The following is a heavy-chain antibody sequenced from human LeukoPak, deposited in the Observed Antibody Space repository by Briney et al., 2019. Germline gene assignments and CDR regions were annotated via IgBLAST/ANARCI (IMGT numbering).Heavy chain of an antibody. Sequence: GGSLRLSCADSGFTFSDYYMSWIRQAPGKGLEWVSYISSSGSTIYYAGSVKGRFTISRDNAKNSLYLQMNSLRAEDAAVYYCARGTLLTVFDYWGQGTLVTVSS. D-gene: IGHD1-1*01. CDR1: GFTFSDYY. V-gene: IGHV3-11*01. CDR3: ARGTLLTVFDY. J-gene: IGHJ4*02. CDR2: ISSSGSTI.